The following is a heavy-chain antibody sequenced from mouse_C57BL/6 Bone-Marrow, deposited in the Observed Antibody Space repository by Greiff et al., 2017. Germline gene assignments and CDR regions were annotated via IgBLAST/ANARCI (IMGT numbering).Heavy chain of an antibody. CDR1: GYSFTDYN. Sequence: VQLQQSGPELVKPGASVKISCQASGYSFTDYNMNWVKQSNGKSLEWIGVINPNYGTTSYNQKFKGKATLTVDQSSSTAYMQLNSLSSEDSAVYCCARHGVVATRYFDYWGQGTTLTVSS. V-gene: IGHV1-39*01. CDR2: INPNYGTT. D-gene: IGHD1-1*01. J-gene: IGHJ2*01. CDR3: ARHGVVATRYFDY.